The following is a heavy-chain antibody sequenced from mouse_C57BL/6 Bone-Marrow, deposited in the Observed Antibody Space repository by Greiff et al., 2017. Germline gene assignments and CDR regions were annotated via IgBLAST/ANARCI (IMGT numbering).Heavy chain of an antibody. CDR3: ARSPIYYDYDGAWFAY. V-gene: IGHV1-64*01. J-gene: IGHJ3*01. D-gene: IGHD2-4*01. CDR1: GYTFTSYW. Sequence: VQLQQPGAELVKPGASVKLSCKASGYTFTSYWMHWVKQRPGQGLEWIGMIHPNSGSTNYNEKFKSKATLTVDKSSSTAYMQLSSLTSEDSAVYYGARSPIYYDYDGAWFAYWGQGTLVTVSA. CDR2: IHPNSGST.